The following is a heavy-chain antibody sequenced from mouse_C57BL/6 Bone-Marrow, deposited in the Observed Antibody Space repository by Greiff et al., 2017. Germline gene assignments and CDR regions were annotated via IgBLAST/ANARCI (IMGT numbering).Heavy chain of an antibody. J-gene: IGHJ1*03. V-gene: IGHV1-64*01. D-gene: IGHD1-1*01. Sequence: QVQLQQPGAELVKPGASVKLSCKASGYTFTSYWMHWVKPRPGQGLEWIGMIHPNSGSTNYNEKFKSKATLTVDKSSSTAYMQLSSLTSEDSAVYYCARKTTVVAHWYFDVWGTGTTVTVSS. CDR2: IHPNSGST. CDR3: ARKTTVVAHWYFDV. CDR1: GYTFTSYW.